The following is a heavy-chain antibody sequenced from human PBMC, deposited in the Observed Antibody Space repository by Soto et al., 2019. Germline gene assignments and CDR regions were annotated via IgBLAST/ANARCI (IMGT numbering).Heavy chain of an antibody. D-gene: IGHD5-12*01. CDR2: SIPIFGTA. V-gene: IGHV1-69*13. CDR3: ARGRGYSGDDHYYYFDMDV. CDR1: GGTFNNYP. J-gene: IGHJ6*02. Sequence: RASVKVSCKASGGTFNNYPTTWVRQAPGEGLEWMGGSIPIFGTANYAQKFQGRVTISVDESTSTAYMELSSLRSEDTAVYYCARGRGYSGDDHYYYFDMDVWGQGTTVTVSS.